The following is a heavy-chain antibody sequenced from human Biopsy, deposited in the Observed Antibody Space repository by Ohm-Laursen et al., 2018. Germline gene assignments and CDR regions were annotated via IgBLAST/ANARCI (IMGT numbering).Heavy chain of an antibody. Sequence: TLSLTCIVSGVSINGGRYYWNWIRHHPGKGLEWIGHISYTGYTSYNASLKSRVTISVDTSRNHFSLKLSSLTAADTAVYYCARGSNDFGGLYFPRWGQGTLLTVSS. J-gene: IGHJ4*02. CDR2: ISYTGYT. CDR3: ARGSNDFGGLYFPR. D-gene: IGHD4-23*01. V-gene: IGHV4-61*03. CDR1: GVSINGGRYY.